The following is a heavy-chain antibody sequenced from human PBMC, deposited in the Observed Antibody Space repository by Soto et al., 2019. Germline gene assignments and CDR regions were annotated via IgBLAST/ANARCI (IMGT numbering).Heavy chain of an antibody. CDR1: GFTFSSYA. V-gene: IGHV3-30*04. D-gene: IGHD6-19*01. Sequence: QVQLVESGGGVVQPGRSLRLSCAASGFTFSSYAMHWVRQAPGKGLEWVAVISYDGRNKYYADSVKGRFTISRDNSKNTLYLQMNSLRAEDTAVYYCARGSAYSSGWYLGGYWGQGTLVTVSS. J-gene: IGHJ4*02. CDR2: ISYDGRNK. CDR3: ARGSAYSSGWYLGGY.